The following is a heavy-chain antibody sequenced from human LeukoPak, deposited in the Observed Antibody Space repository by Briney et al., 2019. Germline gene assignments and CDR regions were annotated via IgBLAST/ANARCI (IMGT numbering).Heavy chain of an antibody. CDR2: ISSSSSYI. J-gene: IGHJ2*01. V-gene: IGHV3-21*01. CDR1: GFTFSSYS. Sequence: PGGSLRLSCAASGFTFSSYSMNWVRQAPGKGLEWVSSISSSSSYIYYADSVKGRFTISRDNAKNSLYLQMNSLRAEDTAVYYCARAFRLMIGWYFDLWGRGTLVTVSS. CDR3: ARAFRLMIGWYFDL. D-gene: IGHD3-22*01.